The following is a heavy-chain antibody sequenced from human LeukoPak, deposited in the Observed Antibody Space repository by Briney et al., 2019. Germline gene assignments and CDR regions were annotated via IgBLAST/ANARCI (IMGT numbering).Heavy chain of an antibody. J-gene: IGHJ4*02. CDR3: AKCSARSTSCYIDY. V-gene: IGHV3-23*01. CDR1: GFTFSSYA. D-gene: IGHD2-2*02. CDR2: ISGSGGST. Sequence: GGSLRLSCAASGFTFSSYAMSWVRQAPGKGLEWVSAISGSGGSTYYADSVKGRFTISRDNSKNTLYLQMNSLRAEDTAVYYCAKCSARSTSCYIDYWGQGTLVSVPS.